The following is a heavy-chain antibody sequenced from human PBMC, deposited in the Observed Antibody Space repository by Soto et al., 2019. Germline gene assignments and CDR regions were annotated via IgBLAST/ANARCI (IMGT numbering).Heavy chain of an antibody. V-gene: IGHV3-7*03. J-gene: IGHJ4*02. Sequence: GGSLRLSCAASGFTFSSYWMSWVRQTPGKGLQWVANIKQDGSEKYFVDSVKGRFTISRDNAQNSLYLQMTSLRAEDTAVYYCARGTYRSKTDFDYWGQGTLVTVSS. D-gene: IGHD6-13*01. CDR1: GFTFSSYW. CDR3: ARGTYRSKTDFDY. CDR2: IKQDGSEK.